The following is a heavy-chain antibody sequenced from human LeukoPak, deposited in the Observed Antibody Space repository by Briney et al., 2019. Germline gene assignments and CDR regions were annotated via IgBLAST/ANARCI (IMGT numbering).Heavy chain of an antibody. J-gene: IGHJ3*02. CDR1: GFTFSTYA. Sequence: PVGSLRLSCTASGFTFSTYATHWVRQAPGKGLEYVSGISGNGRSTFYANSVKGRFTVSRDNSKDTLYLQMGSLRAEDMAVYYCTRDIGRLRGDAFDIWGQGTMVTVSS. CDR2: ISGNGRST. D-gene: IGHD2-15*01. V-gene: IGHV3-64*01. CDR3: TRDIGRLRGDAFDI.